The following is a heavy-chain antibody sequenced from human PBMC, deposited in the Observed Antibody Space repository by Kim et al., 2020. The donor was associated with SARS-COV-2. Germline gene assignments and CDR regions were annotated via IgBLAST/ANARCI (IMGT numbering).Heavy chain of an antibody. CDR3: ARRVAPPWLRFLPRDGAPFDY. Sequence: SETLSLTCAVYGGSFSGYYWSWIRQPPGKGLEWIGEINHSGSTNYNPSLKSRVTISVDTSKNQFSLKLSSVTAADTAVYYCARRVAPPWLRFLPRDGAPFDYWGQGTLVTVSS. CDR2: INHSGST. D-gene: IGHD5-12*01. J-gene: IGHJ4*02. CDR1: GGSFSGYY. V-gene: IGHV4-34*01.